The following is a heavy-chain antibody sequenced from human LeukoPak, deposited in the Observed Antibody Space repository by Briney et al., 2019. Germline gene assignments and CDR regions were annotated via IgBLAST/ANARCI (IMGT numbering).Heavy chain of an antibody. D-gene: IGHD5-24*01. Sequence: SQTLSLTCTVSGGSISSGGYYWSWIRQPPGKGLEWIGYIYHSGSTYYNPSLKSRVTISVDRSKNQFSLKLSSVTAADTAVYYCARVGPNGYHYYFDYWGQGTLVTVSS. CDR1: GGSISSGGYY. CDR3: ARVGPNGYHYYFDY. CDR2: IYHSGST. J-gene: IGHJ4*02. V-gene: IGHV4-30-2*01.